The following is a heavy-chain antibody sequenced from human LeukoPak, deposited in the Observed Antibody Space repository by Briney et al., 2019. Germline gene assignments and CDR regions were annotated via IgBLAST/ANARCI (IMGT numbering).Heavy chain of an antibody. D-gene: IGHD3-10*01. J-gene: IGHJ3*02. CDR3: ARDGMGGIKAFDI. CDR1: GFTFSAYA. V-gene: IGHV3-23*01. CDR2: IGSDNKP. Sequence: GGSLRLSCEASGFTFSAYAMTWVRQAPGKGLEWVSSIGSDNKPHYSESVKGRFAISRDNSKSMLFLQLNSLRAEDTAVYYCARDGMGGIKAFDIWGQGTMVTVSS.